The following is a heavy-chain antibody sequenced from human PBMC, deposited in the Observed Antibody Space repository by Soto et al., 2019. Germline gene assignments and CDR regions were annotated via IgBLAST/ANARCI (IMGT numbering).Heavy chain of an antibody. J-gene: IGHJ4*02. CDR2: IWYDGSNK. V-gene: IGHV3-33*01. CDR1: GFTISTHG. D-gene: IGHD1-7*01. CDR3: AAVTTWNFHFHY. Sequence: QVQLVESGGGVVQPGTSLRLSCAASGFTISTHGMHWVRQAPGKGLEWVANIWYDGSNKFYADSVKGRFTISKDNSKNTLYVQMNSLRAEDTAVYYCAAVTTWNFHFHYWGQGTQVTVSS.